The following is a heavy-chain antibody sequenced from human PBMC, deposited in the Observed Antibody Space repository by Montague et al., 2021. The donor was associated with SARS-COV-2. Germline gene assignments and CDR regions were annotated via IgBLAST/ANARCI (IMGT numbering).Heavy chain of an antibody. D-gene: IGHD1-26*01. V-gene: IGHV4-39*01. CDR2: SGST. J-gene: IGHJ4*02. CDR3: ARSTVGTSHFDY. Sequence: SGSTFYNPSLRSRVTMSEDMSKNKFSLKLMSVTAADTAVYYCARSTVGTSHFDYCGQGTMFPFSS.